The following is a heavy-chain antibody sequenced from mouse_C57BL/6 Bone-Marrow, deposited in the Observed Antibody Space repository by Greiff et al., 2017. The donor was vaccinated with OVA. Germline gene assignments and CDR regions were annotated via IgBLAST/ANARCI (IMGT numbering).Heavy chain of an antibody. CDR2: IYPGSGST. CDR1: GYTFTSYW. V-gene: IGHV1-55*01. D-gene: IGHD3-2*02. CDR3: ARSQLRPSAIDY. Sequence: QVQLKQPGAELVKPGASVKMSCKASGYTFTSYWITWVKQRPGQGLEWIGDIYPGSGSTNYNEKFKSKATLTVDTSSSTAYMQLSSLTSEDSAVYYGARSQLRPSAIDYWGQGTSVTVSS. J-gene: IGHJ4*01.